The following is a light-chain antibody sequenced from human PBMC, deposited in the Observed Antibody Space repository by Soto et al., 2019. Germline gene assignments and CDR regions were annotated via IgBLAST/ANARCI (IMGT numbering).Light chain of an antibody. Sequence: QSVLTQPASVSGSPGQSITISCTGTSSDIGSHNLVSWYQQHAGKAPRLMIYEVTKRPSGVSNRFSGSKSDNTASLTISGLQAEDEADYYCCSYAVSVVFGGGTKVTVL. CDR3: CSYAVSVV. CDR2: EVT. V-gene: IGLV2-23*02. CDR1: SSDIGSHNL. J-gene: IGLJ2*01.